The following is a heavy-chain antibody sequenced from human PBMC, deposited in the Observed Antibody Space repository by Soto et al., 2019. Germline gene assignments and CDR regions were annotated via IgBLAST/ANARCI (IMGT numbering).Heavy chain of an antibody. Sequence: EVQLVESGGGLVKPGGSLRLSCAASGFTFSNAWMNWVRQAPGKGLEWVGRNKSKTDGGTTDYAAPVKGRFTISRDDSKNTLYLQMNSLKTEDTAVYYCTIGGSGKDVWGQGTTVTVSS. V-gene: IGHV3-15*07. CDR2: NKSKTDGGTT. J-gene: IGHJ6*02. CDR1: GFTFSNAW. D-gene: IGHD3-16*01. CDR3: TIGGSGKDV.